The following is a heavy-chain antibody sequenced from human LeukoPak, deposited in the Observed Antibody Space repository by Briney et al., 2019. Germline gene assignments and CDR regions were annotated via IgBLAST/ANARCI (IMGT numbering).Heavy chain of an antibody. D-gene: IGHD2-2*01. CDR3: ARDCSSTSCYYYYYYYGMDV. Sequence: SVKVSCKASGGTFSSYAISWVRQAPGQGLEWMGGIIPIFATANYAQKFQGRVTITADESTSTAYMELSSLRSEDTAVYYCARDCSSTSCYYYYYYYGMDVWGQGTTVTVSS. J-gene: IGHJ6*02. CDR1: GGTFSSYA. V-gene: IGHV1-69*13. CDR2: IIPIFATA.